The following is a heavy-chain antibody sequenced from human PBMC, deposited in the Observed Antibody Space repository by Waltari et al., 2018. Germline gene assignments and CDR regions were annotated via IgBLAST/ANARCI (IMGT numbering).Heavy chain of an antibody. J-gene: IGHJ6*02. V-gene: IGHV1-46*01. Sequence: QVQLVQSGAEVKKPGASVKISCKTSEYTFASSYVQWVRQAPGQGLEWMGIINPSSGSTIYAQRFQGRVTMTRDTSTSTGYMELSSLKSEDTAVYYCATDTGALWMDVWGQGTTVTVSS. D-gene: IGHD2-21*01. CDR1: EYTFASSY. CDR2: INPSSGST. CDR3: ATDTGALWMDV.